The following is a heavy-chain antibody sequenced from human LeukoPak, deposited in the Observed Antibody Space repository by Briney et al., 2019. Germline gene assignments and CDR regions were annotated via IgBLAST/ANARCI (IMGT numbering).Heavy chain of an antibody. CDR2: ITFDGRST. V-gene: IGHV3-74*01. CDR1: GFTFSTYW. Sequence: PGGSLRLSCAASGFTFSTYWMHWVRQGPGKGLVWVSRITFDGRSTNYADSVKGRFTISRDNAKKSLYLQMNSLRAEDTAVYYCARAYFSDSSGYYFAKVEFDSWGQGTLVTVSS. J-gene: IGHJ4*02. CDR3: ARAYFSDSSGYYFAKVEFDS. D-gene: IGHD3-22*01.